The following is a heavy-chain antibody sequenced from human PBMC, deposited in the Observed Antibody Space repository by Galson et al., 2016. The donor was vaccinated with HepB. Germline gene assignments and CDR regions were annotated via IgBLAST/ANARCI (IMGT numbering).Heavy chain of an antibody. V-gene: IGHV4-39*01. J-gene: IGHJ4*02. CDR3: ATHRTGPTGFPFDN. CDR1: GSSISSGAYH. Sequence: SETLSLTCTVSGSSISSGAYHWGWIRQPPGKGLEWIGSISNRGSTPYNPSLKSRITISIDTPQNPFSLNRRSVTAADTAVYYSATHRTGPTGFPFDNWGQGTLVTVSS. CDR2: ISNRGST. D-gene: IGHD2-8*02.